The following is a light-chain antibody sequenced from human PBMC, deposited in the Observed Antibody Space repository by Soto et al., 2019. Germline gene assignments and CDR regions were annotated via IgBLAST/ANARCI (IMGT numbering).Light chain of an antibody. Sequence: EVVMTQSPVTLSVSPGERATLSCRASQSVSSDLAWYQQRPGQAPRLLIFGASTRAIGIPARFSGSGSGTEFTLTISGLQSEDFAVYFCQQYNNWPLTFGGGTKVEIK. J-gene: IGKJ4*01. CDR3: QQYNNWPLT. CDR1: QSVSSD. CDR2: GAS. V-gene: IGKV3-15*01.